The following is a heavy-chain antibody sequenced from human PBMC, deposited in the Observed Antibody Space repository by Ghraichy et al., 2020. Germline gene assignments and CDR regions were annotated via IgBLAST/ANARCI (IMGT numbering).Heavy chain of an antibody. CDR1: GFTLNNYW. V-gene: IGHV3-7*03. J-gene: IGHJ4*02. CDR2: IKEDGSEK. CDR3: ASRRHFFDY. Sequence: SCAASGFTLNNYWMTWVRQAPGKGLEWVATIKEDGSEKYYVDSVKGRFTLSRDNAKNSLYLQMNSLRVEDTAVYYCASRRHFFDYWGQGTLVTV.